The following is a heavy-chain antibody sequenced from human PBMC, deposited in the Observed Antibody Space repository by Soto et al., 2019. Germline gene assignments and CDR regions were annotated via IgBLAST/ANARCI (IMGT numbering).Heavy chain of an antibody. CDR2: IYYSGST. D-gene: IGHD4-4*01. J-gene: IGHJ4*02. V-gene: IGHV4-59*08. Sequence: SETLSLTCTVSGGSISSYYWSWIRQPPGKGLEWIGYIYYSGSTNYNPSLKSRVTISVDTSKNQFSLKLSSVTAADTAVYYCARTSRGWKNDYSNHDYWGQGTTVTVSS. CDR1: GGSISSYY. CDR3: ARTSRGWKNDYSNHDY.